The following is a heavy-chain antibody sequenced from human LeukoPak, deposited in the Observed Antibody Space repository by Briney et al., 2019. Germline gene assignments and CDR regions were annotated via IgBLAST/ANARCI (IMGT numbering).Heavy chain of an antibody. CDR2: IWYDGSKK. CDR1: GFTFSSYE. Sequence: GGSLRLSCAASGFTFSSYEMNWVRQAPGKGPEWVAVIWYDGSKKYYADSVKGRFTISRDNSKNTLYLQMNSLRVEDTAVYYCARVANITTFGMDVWGQGTAATVSS. CDR3: ARVANITTFGMDV. D-gene: IGHD3-9*01. V-gene: IGHV3-33*08. J-gene: IGHJ6*02.